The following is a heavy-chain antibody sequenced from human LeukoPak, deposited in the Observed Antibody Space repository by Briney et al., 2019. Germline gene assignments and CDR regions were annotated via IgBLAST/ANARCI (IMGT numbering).Heavy chain of an antibody. CDR3: ARQSHYSTIDY. CDR1: GFPFKNYW. J-gene: IGHJ4*02. V-gene: IGHV3-7*01. Sequence: EGSLRLSCAASGFPFKNYWTTWVRQAPGKGLEWVANIKQDGSEKYYVDSVKGRFTISRDNAKNSLYLQMNTLRAEDTAVYYCARQSHYSTIDYWGQGTLVTVSS. CDR2: IKQDGSEK. D-gene: IGHD2-21*01.